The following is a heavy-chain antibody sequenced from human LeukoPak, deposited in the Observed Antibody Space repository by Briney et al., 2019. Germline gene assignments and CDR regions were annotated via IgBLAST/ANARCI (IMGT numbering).Heavy chain of an antibody. V-gene: IGHV4-59*11. CDR3: ARLPISPYSSSWNHWFDP. D-gene: IGHD6-13*01. CDR2: IYYSGST. Sequence: SETLSLTCTVSGGSISSHYWSWFRQPPGKGLEWIGYIYYSGSTNYNPSLKSRVTISVDTSKNQFSLKLSSVTAADTAVYYCARLPISPYSSSWNHWFDPWGQGTLVTVSS. J-gene: IGHJ5*02. CDR1: GGSISSHY.